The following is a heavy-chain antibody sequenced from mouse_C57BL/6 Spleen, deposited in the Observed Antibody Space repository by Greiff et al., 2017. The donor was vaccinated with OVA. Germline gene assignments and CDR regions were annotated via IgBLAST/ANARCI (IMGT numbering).Heavy chain of an antibody. D-gene: IGHD1-1*01. CDR3: TREDYDGSSFYAMDY. CDR2: ISSGGDYI. V-gene: IGHV5-9-1*02. Sequence: EVNLVESGEGLVKPGGSLKLSCAASGFTFSSYAMSWVRQTPEKRLEWVAYISSGGDYIYYADTVKGRFTISRDNARNTLYLQMSSLKSEDTAMYYCTREDYDGSSFYAMDYWGQGTSVTVSS. J-gene: IGHJ4*01. CDR1: GFTFSSYA.